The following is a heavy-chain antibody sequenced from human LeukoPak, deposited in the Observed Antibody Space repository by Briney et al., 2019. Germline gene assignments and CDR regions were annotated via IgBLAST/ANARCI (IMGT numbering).Heavy chain of an antibody. CDR3: ARELYYDSSGYYFYYYYMDV. V-gene: IGHV1-2*02. Sequence: ASVKVSCKASGYTFTGYYMHWVRQAPGQGLEWMGWINPNSGGTNYAQKFQGRVTMTRDTSISTAYMELSRLRSEDTAVYYCARELYYDSSGYYFYYYYMDVWGKGTTVTVSS. J-gene: IGHJ6*03. CDR1: GYTFTGYY. CDR2: INPNSGGT. D-gene: IGHD3-22*01.